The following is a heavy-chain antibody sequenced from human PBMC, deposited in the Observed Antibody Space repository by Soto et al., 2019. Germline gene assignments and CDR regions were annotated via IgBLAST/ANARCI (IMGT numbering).Heavy chain of an antibody. Sequence: GGSLRLSCAASGFTFSSYGMHWVRQAPGKGREWVAVIWYDGSDKYYADSVKGRFTISRDNSKNTLYLQMNSLRAEDTAVYYCARDLRGYSGYAPFDFWGQGTPVTVSS. V-gene: IGHV3-33*01. CDR1: GFTFSSYG. CDR2: IWYDGSDK. D-gene: IGHD5-12*01. CDR3: ARDLRGYSGYAPFDF. J-gene: IGHJ4*02.